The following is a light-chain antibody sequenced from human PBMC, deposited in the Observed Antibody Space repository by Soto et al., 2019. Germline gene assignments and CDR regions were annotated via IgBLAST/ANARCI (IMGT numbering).Light chain of an antibody. CDR3: SSYTSSSTGV. CDR1: SSDVGGYNY. Sequence: QSALTQPASVSGSPGQSITISCTGTSSDVGGYNYVSWYQQHPGKAPKLMIYEVSNRPSGVSNRFSGSKSGNTASLTISELQAEDEADYYCSSYTSSSTGVSGTGTKLTVL. V-gene: IGLV2-14*01. J-gene: IGLJ1*01. CDR2: EVS.